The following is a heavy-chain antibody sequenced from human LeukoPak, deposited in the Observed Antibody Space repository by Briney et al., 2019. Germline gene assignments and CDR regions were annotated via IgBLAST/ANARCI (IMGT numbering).Heavy chain of an antibody. CDR3: ARGRGYDSDY. CDR1: GGPISSYY. D-gene: IGHD5-12*01. J-gene: IGHJ4*02. Sequence: SETLSLTCTVSGGPISSYYWSWIRQPPGKGLEWIGYIYYSGSTNYNPSLKSRVTISVDTSKNQFSLKLSPVTAADTAVYYCARGRGYDSDYWGQGTLATVSS. V-gene: IGHV4-59*01. CDR2: IYYSGST.